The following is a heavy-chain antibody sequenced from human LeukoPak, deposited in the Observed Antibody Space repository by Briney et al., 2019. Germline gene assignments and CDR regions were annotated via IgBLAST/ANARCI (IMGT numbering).Heavy chain of an antibody. J-gene: IGHJ4*02. V-gene: IGHV3-48*03. CDR3: ARRAYGDDSFDY. D-gene: IGHD4-17*01. Sequence: GGSLRLSCAASGFTFNSYEMNWVRQAPGKGLEWVSYITSGSSPIYYADSVKGRFTISRDNAKNSLYLQMNSLRDEDTAVYYCARRAYGDDSFDYWGQGTLVTVSS. CDR1: GFTFNSYE. CDR2: ITSGSSPI.